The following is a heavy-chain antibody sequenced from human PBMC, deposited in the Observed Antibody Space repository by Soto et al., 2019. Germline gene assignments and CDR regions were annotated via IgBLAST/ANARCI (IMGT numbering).Heavy chain of an antibody. CDR2: TFYRSKWHY. J-gene: IGHJ6*02. D-gene: IGHD3-10*02. CDR3: ARDRPDYVFGLGV. V-gene: IGHV6-1*01. Sequence: QVQLEQSGPGLVKPSQTLSLTCAISGDSVSSNSVAWSWIRQSPSRGLEWLGRTFYRSKWHYNYAESVKSRITNKPDSSKNEFMLQLKSVNPEDTAVYYCARDRPDYVFGLGVWGQGTTVTVSS. CDR1: GDSVSSNSVA.